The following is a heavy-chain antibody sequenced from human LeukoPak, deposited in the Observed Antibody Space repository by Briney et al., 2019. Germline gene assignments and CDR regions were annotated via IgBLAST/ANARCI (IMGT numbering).Heavy chain of an antibody. D-gene: IGHD3-10*01. Sequence: GGSPRLSCAASGFTFSSYGMHWVRQAPGKGLEWVAVIWYDGSNKYYADSVKGRFTISRDNSKNTLYLQMNSLRAEDTAVYYCARGGFGELSGYYYYYGMDVWGKGTTVTVSS. J-gene: IGHJ6*04. V-gene: IGHV3-33*01. CDR3: ARGGFGELSGYYYYYGMDV. CDR2: IWYDGSNK. CDR1: GFTFSSYG.